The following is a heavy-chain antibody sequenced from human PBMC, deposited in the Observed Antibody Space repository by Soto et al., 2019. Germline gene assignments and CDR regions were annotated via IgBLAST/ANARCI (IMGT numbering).Heavy chain of an antibody. CDR1: GFTFSVYT. CDR3: AEDFTPDLRWDIDY. D-gene: IGHD2-21*01. J-gene: IGHJ4*02. V-gene: IGHV3-23*01. CDR2: IYGNGRST. Sequence: EVQLLESGGGLVQPAGSLRLSCAASGFTFSVYTMSWFRQAPGRGLEWVSSIYGNGRSTFYSTSVKGRFTITRDNSGNTVYLQMSSLRVEDTAIYYCAEDFTPDLRWDIDYWGRGSLVAVSS.